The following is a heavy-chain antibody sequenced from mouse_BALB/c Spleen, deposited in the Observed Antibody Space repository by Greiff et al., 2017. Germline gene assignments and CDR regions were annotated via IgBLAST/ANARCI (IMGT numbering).Heavy chain of an antibody. J-gene: IGHJ3*01. V-gene: IGHV5-12-1*01. CDR1: GFAFSSYD. D-gene: IGHD1-1*01. CDR3: ARQPLYYGSSYWFAY. CDR2: ISSGGGST. Sequence: EVKLMESGGGLVKPGGSLKLSCAASGFAFSSYDMSWVRQTPEKRLEWVAYISSGGGSTYYPDTVKGRFTISRDNAKNTLYLQMSSLKSEDTAMYYCARQPLYYGSSYWFAYWGQGTLVTVSA.